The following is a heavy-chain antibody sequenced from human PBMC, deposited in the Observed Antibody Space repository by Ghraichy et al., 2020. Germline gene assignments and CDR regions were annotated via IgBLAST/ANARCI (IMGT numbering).Heavy chain of an antibody. D-gene: IGHD3-22*01. CDR2: ISGSGGST. J-gene: IGHJ1*01. Sequence: GGSLRLSCAASGFTFSSYAMSWVRQAPGKGLEWVSAISGSGGSTHYADSVKGRFTISRDNSKNTLYLQMNSLRAEDTAVYYCAKDEVYDSSGYYYGYFQHWGQGTLVTVSS. CDR1: GFTFSSYA. CDR3: AKDEVYDSSGYYYGYFQH. V-gene: IGHV3-23*01.